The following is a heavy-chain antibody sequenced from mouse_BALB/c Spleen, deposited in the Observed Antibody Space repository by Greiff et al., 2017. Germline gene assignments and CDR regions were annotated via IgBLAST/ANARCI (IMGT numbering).Heavy chain of an antibody. CDR2: FYPGSGSI. Sequence: QVQLQQSGAGLVKPGASVKLSCKASGYTFTEYIIHWVKQRSGQGLEWIGWFYPGSGSIKYNEKFKDKATLTADKSSSTVYMELSRLTSEDSAVYFCARDEVRGYDGYLAWFAYWGQGTLVTVSA. J-gene: IGHJ3*01. CDR1: GYTFTEYI. CDR3: ARDEVRGYDGYLAWFAY. D-gene: IGHD2-3*01. V-gene: IGHV1-62-2*01.